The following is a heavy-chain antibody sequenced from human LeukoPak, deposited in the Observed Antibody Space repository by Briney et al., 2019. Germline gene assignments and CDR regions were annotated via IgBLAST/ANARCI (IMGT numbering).Heavy chain of an antibody. J-gene: IGHJ6*02. CDR1: GYTFTGYY. D-gene: IGHD5-18*01. CDR3: ARNTAPGYGLDV. CDR2: IHPNSGAT. Sequence: ASVKVSCKASGYTFTGYYIHWVRQAPGQGFEWMGWIHPNSGATGYAQNFQGRVTMTRDTSISTAYMDLSRLRSDDTAVYYCARNTAPGYGLDVWGQGNPVTVSS. V-gene: IGHV1-2*02.